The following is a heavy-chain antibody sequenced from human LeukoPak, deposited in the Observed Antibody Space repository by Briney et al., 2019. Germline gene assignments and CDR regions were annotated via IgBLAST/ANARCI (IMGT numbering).Heavy chain of an antibody. CDR3: ARDSSGWFPGTYWYFDL. D-gene: IGHD6-19*01. J-gene: IGHJ2*01. Sequence: SETLSLTCTVSGGSISSSSYYWGWIRQPPGRGLEWIGSIYYSGSTYYNPSLKSRVTISVDTSKNQFSLKLSSVTAADTAVYYCARDSSGWFPGTYWYFDLWGRGTLVTVSS. CDR2: IYYSGST. CDR1: GGSISSSSYY. V-gene: IGHV4-39*07.